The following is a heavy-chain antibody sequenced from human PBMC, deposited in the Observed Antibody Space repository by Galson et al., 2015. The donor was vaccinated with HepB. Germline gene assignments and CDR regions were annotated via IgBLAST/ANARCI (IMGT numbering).Heavy chain of an antibody. Sequence: QSGAEVKKPGESLKISCKGSGYSFTSYWIGWVRQMPGKGLEWMGIIYPGDSDTRYSPSFQGQVTISADKSISTAYLQWSSLKASDTAMYYCARQTNGRVYDYVWGSYRYFDYWGQGTLVTVSS. CDR3: ARQTNGRVYDYVWGSYRYFDY. CDR2: IYPGDSDT. V-gene: IGHV5-51*01. D-gene: IGHD3-16*02. CDR1: GYSFTSYW. J-gene: IGHJ4*02.